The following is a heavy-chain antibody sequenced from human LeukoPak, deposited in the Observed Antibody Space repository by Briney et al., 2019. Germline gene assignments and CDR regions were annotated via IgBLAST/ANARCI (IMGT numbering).Heavy chain of an antibody. CDR2: VFPSGST. V-gene: IGHV4-4*07. CDR3: AKEGAAPGPDFDY. Sequence: SETLSLTCTVSGASIRSYYWSWIRQSAGKGLEWIWRVFPSGSTDYNPSLKSRVTMSFETSKNKFSLKLNSVTAADTAVYYCAKEGAAPGPDFDYWGQGTLVIVSS. D-gene: IGHD6-13*01. J-gene: IGHJ4*02. CDR1: GASIRSYY.